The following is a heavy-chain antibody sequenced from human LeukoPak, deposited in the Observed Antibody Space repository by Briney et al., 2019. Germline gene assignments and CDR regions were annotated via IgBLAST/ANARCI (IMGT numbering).Heavy chain of an antibody. J-gene: IGHJ4*02. Sequence: GGSLRLSCAASGFTVTNKYMTWVRQAPGTGLEWVSGINVSGGSTFYADSVRGRFTISRDNSKNTLYLQMNSLRAEDTAVYYCAGEVVGATTDGYWGQGTLVTVSS. V-gene: IGHV3-66*02. CDR2: INVSGGST. CDR3: AGEVVGATTDGY. CDR1: GFTVTNKY. D-gene: IGHD1-26*01.